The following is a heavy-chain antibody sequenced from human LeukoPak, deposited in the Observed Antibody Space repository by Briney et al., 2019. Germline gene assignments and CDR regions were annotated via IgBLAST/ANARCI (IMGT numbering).Heavy chain of an antibody. J-gene: IGHJ6*03. D-gene: IGHD5-24*01. CDR2: IYHSGST. CDR1: GYSISSGYY. Sequence: SETLSLTCTVSGYSISSGYYWGWIRQPPGKGLEWIGSIYHSGSTYYNPSLKSRVTISVDTSKNQFSLKLSSVTAADTAVYYCARESRGDGYNYYYYYYMDVWGKGTTVTISS. V-gene: IGHV4-38-2*02. CDR3: ARESRGDGYNYYYYYYMDV.